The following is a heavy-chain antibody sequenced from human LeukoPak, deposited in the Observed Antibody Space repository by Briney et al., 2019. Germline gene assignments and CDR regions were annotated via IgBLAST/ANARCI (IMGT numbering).Heavy chain of an antibody. J-gene: IGHJ6*02. V-gene: IGHV3-66*01. Sequence: GGSLRLSCAASGFFVSNNYMTWVRQAPGKGLEWVSVIYSGGTTYYADSVKGRFTISKDNSKNTLYLQMNSLGAEDTAVYYCARDLYVDIVAPSGMDVWGQGTTVTVSS. D-gene: IGHD5-12*01. CDR2: IYSGGTT. CDR3: ARDLYVDIVAPSGMDV. CDR1: GFFVSNNY.